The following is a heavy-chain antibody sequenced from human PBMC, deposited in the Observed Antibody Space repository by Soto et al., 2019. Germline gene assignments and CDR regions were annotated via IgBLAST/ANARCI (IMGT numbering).Heavy chain of an antibody. D-gene: IGHD3-3*01. Sequence: TGGSLRLSSTASGFTFISYAMSWVRQAPGKGLEWVSAISGSGGSTYYADSVKGRFTISRDNSKNTLYLQMNSLRAEDTAVYYCAKPIAYYDFWSGYYNWFDPWGQGTLVTVSS. CDR2: ISGSGGST. CDR3: AKPIAYYDFWSGYYNWFDP. J-gene: IGHJ5*02. V-gene: IGHV3-23*01. CDR1: GFTFISYA.